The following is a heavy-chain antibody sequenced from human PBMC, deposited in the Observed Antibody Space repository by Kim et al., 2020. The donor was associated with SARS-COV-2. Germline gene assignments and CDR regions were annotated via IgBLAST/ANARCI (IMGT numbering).Heavy chain of an antibody. CDR2: IYHSGST. CDR1: GYSISSGYY. J-gene: IGHJ3*02. D-gene: IGHD3-22*01. CDR3: ARYRDYYDSSGYYWTPHDAFDI. V-gene: IGHV4-38-2*02. Sequence: SETLSLTCTVSGYSISSGYYWGWIRQPPGKGLEWIGSIYHSGSTYYNPSLKSRVTISVDTSKNQFSLKLSSVTAADTAVYYCARYRDYYDSSGYYWTPHDAFDIWGQGTMVTVSS.